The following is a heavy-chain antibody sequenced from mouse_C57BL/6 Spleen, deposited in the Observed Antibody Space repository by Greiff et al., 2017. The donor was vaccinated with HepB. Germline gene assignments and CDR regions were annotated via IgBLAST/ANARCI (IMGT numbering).Heavy chain of an antibody. V-gene: IGHV1-69*01. Sequence: VQLKQPGAELVMPGASVKLSCKASGYTFTSYWMHWVEQRPGQGLEWIGEIDPSDSYTNYNQKFKGKSTLTVDKSSSTAYMQLSSLTSEDSAVYYCARYGTAWFAYWGQGTLVTVSA. CDR2: IDPSDSYT. CDR1: GYTFTSYW. CDR3: ARYGTAWFAY. D-gene: IGHD4-1*01. J-gene: IGHJ3*01.